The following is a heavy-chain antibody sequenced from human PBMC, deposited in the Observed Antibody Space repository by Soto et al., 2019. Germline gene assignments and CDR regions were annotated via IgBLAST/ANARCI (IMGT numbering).Heavy chain of an antibody. CDR2: MNPNSGNT. CDR1: GYTFTSYD. Sequence: ASVKVSCKASGYTFTSYDINWVRQATGQGLEWMGWMNPNSGNTGYAQKFQGRVTMTRNTSISTVYMELSSLRSEDTAVYYCARTAAYYYYYYYMDVWGKGTTVTVSS. CDR3: ARTAAYYYYYYYMDV. J-gene: IGHJ6*03. V-gene: IGHV1-8*01.